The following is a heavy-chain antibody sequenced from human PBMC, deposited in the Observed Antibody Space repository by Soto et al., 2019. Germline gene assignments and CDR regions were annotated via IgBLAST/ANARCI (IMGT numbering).Heavy chain of an antibody. V-gene: IGHV3-30*18. CDR1: GFTFNSYG. J-gene: IGHJ6*02. Sequence: PGGSLRLSCAASGFTFNSYGIHWVRQAPGKGLEWVAVISHDGSKTNYADSVKGRVTISRDNSKDTVYLQMNSLRAEDTAVYYCAKDTYYYYGMDVWGQGTTVTVSS. CDR2: ISHDGSKT. CDR3: AKDTYYYYGMDV.